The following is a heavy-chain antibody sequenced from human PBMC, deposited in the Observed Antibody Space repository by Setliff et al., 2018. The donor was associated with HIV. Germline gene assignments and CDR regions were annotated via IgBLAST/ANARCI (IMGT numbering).Heavy chain of an antibody. CDR2: IRYDGSNK. Sequence: GGSLRLSCAASGFTFSSYGMHWVRQAPGKGLEWVAFIRYDGSNKYYADSVKGRFTISRGNSKNTLYLQMNSLRAEDTAVYYCAKGFNTVGMVRGVYYYGMDVWGQGTQVTVSS. CDR1: GFTFSSYG. CDR3: AKGFNTVGMVRGVYYYGMDV. J-gene: IGHJ6*02. V-gene: IGHV3-30*02. D-gene: IGHD3-10*01.